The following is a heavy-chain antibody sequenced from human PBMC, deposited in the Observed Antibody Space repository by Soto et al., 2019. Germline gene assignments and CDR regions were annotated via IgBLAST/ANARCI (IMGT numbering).Heavy chain of an antibody. J-gene: IGHJ4*02. CDR2: ISSSGSTI. D-gene: IGHD3-3*01. V-gene: IGHV3-48*03. CDR1: GFTFSSYE. Sequence: PGGSLRLSCVASGFTFSSYEMNWVRQAPGKGLEWVSYISSSGSTIYYADSVKGRFTISRDNAKNSLYLQMNSLRAEDTAVYYCVRTKDDDFWSGPFDYWGQGTLVTVSS. CDR3: VRTKDDDFWSGPFDY.